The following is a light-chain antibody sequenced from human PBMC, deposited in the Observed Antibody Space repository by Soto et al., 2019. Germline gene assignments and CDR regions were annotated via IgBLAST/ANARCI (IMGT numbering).Light chain of an antibody. Sequence: QSVLTQPASVSGSPGQSITISCTGTYSDIGYYNYVSWYQQHPGKAPKFIIYDVINRPSGVSNRFSGSKSGNTASLTISGLQAEDEADYYCTSFTSADTRVVLGGGIKLTVL. CDR2: DVI. CDR3: TSFTSADTRVV. V-gene: IGLV2-14*01. CDR1: YSDIGYYNY. J-gene: IGLJ2*01.